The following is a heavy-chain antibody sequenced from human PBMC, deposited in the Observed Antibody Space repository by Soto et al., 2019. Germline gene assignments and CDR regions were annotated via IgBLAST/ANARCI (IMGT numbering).Heavy chain of an antibody. CDR3: AKEGYYDSSGYYYPYYYYYGMGV. J-gene: IGHJ6*02. CDR1: GFTFSSYA. V-gene: IGHV3-23*01. CDR2: ISGSGGST. Sequence: GFLRLSCAASGFTFSSYAMSWVRQAPGKGLEWVSAISGSGGSTYYADSVKGRFTISRDNSKNTLYLQMNSLRAEDTAVYYCAKEGYYDSSGYYYPYYYYYGMGVWGQGTTVTVSS. D-gene: IGHD3-22*01.